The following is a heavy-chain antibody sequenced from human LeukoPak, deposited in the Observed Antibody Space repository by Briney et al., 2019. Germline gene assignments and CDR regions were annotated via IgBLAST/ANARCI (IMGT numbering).Heavy chain of an antibody. CDR3: ARAEWLGNWFDP. V-gene: IGHV4-30-4*01. CDR1: GGSISSGDYY. Sequence: SETLSLTCTVSGGSISSGDYYWSWIRQPPGKGLEWIGYIYYSGSTYYNPSLKSRVTISVDTSKNQFSLKLSSVTAADTAVYYCARAEWLGNWFDPWGQGTLVTVSS. CDR2: IYYSGST. D-gene: IGHD3-3*01. J-gene: IGHJ5*02.